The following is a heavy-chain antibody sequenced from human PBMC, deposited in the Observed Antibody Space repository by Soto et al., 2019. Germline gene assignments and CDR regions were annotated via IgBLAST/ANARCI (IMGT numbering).Heavy chain of an antibody. J-gene: IGHJ6*02. D-gene: IGHD1-1*01. CDR3: ARARGNGYAGMDV. CDR2: INPNSGGT. Sequence: QVQLVQSGAEVKKPGASVKVSCKAYGYTFTGYYMHWVRQAPGQGLEWMGWINPNSGGTNYAQKFQGRVTITRDTAISTAYMELSRLRSDDTAVYYCARARGNGYAGMDVWGQGTTVTVSS. CDR1: GYTFTGYY. V-gene: IGHV1-2*02.